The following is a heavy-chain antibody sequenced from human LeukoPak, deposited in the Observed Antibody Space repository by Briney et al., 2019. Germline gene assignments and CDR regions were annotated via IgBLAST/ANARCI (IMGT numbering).Heavy chain of an antibody. D-gene: IGHD1-26*01. CDR3: TRDTYSGSYYVYYYGMDV. J-gene: IGHJ6*02. CDR2: IRSKAYGGTT. V-gene: IGHV3-49*03. Sequence: PGGSLTLSWTASGFTFGDYAMSWFRQAPGKGLEWVGFIRSKAYGGTTEYAASVKGRFTISRDDSKSIAYLQMNSLKTEDTAVYYCTRDTYSGSYYVYYYGMDVWGQGTTVTVSS. CDR1: GFTFGDYA.